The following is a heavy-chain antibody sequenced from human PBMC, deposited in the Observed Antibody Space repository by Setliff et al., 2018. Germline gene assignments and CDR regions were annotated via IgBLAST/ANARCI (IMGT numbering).Heavy chain of an antibody. V-gene: IGHV1-18*01. D-gene: IGHD1-7*01. CDR1: GYTFTSYG. Sequence: GASVKVSCKASGYTFTSYGFRWVRQAPGQGLEWMGWISVYNGKTKYAQKFQGRVTMTTDTSTRTAYMEVTSLRSDDTAVYYCARIKSNWNSNEHSNWFDPWGQGTLVTVSS. CDR2: ISVYNGKT. CDR3: ARIKSNWNSNEHSNWFDP. J-gene: IGHJ5*02.